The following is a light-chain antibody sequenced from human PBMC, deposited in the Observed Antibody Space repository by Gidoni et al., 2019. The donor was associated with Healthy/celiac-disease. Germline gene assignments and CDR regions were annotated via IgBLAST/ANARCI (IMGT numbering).Light chain of an antibody. CDR1: SSDVGGYNY. J-gene: IGLJ2*01. Sequence: QSALTQPASVSGSPGQSITISCTGTSSDVGGYNYVSWSQQHPGKAPKLMIYEFSNRPSGVSNRFSGSKSGNTASLTISGLQAEDEADYYCSSYTSSSTLDVVFGGGTKLTVL. V-gene: IGLV2-14*01. CDR3: SSYTSSSTLDVV. CDR2: EFS.